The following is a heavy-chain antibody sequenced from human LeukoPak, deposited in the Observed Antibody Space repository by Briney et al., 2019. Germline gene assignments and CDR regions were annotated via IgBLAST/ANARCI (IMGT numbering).Heavy chain of an antibody. D-gene: IGHD4-17*01. CDR3: ARDGGHYGDYEVDY. CDR2: IIPIFGTA. Sequence: SVKVSCKASGYTFTSYYMHWVRQAPGQGLEWMGGIIPIFGTANYAQKFQGRVTITADESTSTAYMELSSLRSEDTAVYYCARDGGHYGDYEVDYWGQGTLVTVSS. CDR1: GYTFTSYY. J-gene: IGHJ4*02. V-gene: IGHV1-69*13.